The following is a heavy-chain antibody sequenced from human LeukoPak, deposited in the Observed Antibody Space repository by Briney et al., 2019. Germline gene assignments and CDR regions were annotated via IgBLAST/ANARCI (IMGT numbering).Heavy chain of an antibody. D-gene: IGHD6-19*01. CDR3: ARDLCAIDSTGCQGGYFDY. V-gene: IGHV1-2*02. CDR1: GYTFTGYY. Sequence: ASVKVSCKASGYTFTGYYMHWVRQAPGQGLEWMGWINPNSGGTNYAQKFQGRVTMTRDTSISTAYMELSRLRSDDTAVYYCARDLCAIDSTGCQGGYFDYWGQGTLVTVSS. J-gene: IGHJ4*02. CDR2: INPNSGGT.